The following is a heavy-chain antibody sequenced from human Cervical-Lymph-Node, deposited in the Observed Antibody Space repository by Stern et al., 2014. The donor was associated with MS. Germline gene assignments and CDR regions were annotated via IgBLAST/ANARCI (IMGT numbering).Heavy chain of an antibody. CDR3: AREWIYEVSWFDS. V-gene: IGHV4-61*02. CDR2: IYSTGRV. Sequence: QVQLQESGPGLVKPSQTLSLTCTVSGGSISSGSHYWSWIRQPAGKGLEWVGRIYSTGRVDYNPSFKGRVTMSVDTSKAQFSRELVSVTAADTAMYYCAREWIYEVSWFDSWGQGSLVIVSS. D-gene: IGHD5/OR15-5a*01. J-gene: IGHJ5*01. CDR1: GGSISSGSHY.